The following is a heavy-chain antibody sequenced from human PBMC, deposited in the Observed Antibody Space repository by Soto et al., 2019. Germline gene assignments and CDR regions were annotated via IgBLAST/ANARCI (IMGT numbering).Heavy chain of an antibody. Sequence: GGSLRLSCAASGFTFSSYWMHWVRQAPGKGLVWVSRINSDGSSTSYADSVKGRFTISRDNAKNTLYLQMNSLRAEDTAVYYCARAWGQESYYDSWSGYRGMDVWGKGTTVTVSS. V-gene: IGHV3-74*01. CDR3: ARAWGQESYYDSWSGYRGMDV. CDR1: GFTFSSYW. CDR2: INSDGSST. D-gene: IGHD3-3*01. J-gene: IGHJ6*03.